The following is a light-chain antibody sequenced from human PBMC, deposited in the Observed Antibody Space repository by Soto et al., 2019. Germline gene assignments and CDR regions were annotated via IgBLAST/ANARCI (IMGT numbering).Light chain of an antibody. CDR3: QQRSDWPLT. V-gene: IGKV3-11*01. CDR2: DAS. Sequence: ESVLKQSPATLSLSPRKRATLSCRASQSVGNDLIWYQQKPGQAPWLLICDASTRATGIPARFSGSGSGTEFTLTISSLVPEDFAVYHCQQRSDWPLTFGGGTNVEI. CDR1: QSVGND. J-gene: IGKJ4*01.